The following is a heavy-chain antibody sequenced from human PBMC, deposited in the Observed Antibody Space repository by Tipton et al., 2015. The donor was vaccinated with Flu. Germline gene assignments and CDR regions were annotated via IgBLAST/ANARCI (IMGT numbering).Heavy chain of an antibody. D-gene: IGHD4-11*01. CDR1: GGSFSVYY. CDR3: ARGGRTTVTPDY. J-gene: IGHJ4*02. V-gene: IGHV4-34*01. CDR2: INQSGST. Sequence: TLSLTCAVYGGSFSVYYWSWIRQPPGKGLEWIGEINQSGSTNYNPSLKSRVTISVDTSKNQFSLKLSSVTAADTAVYYCARGGRTTVTPDYWGQGTLVNVSS.